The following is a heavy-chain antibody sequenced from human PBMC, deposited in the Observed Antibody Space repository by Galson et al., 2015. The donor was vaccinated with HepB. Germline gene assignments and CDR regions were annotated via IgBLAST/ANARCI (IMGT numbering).Heavy chain of an antibody. J-gene: IGHJ4*02. CDR2: ISGSGGST. CDR3: AKYHYYDFWKPSFDY. CDR1: GFTFSSYA. Sequence: SLRLSCAASGFTFSSYAMSWVRQAPGKGLEWVSAISGSGGSTYYADSVKGRFTISRDNSKNTLYLQMNSLRAEDTAVYYCAKYHYYDFWKPSFDYWGQGTLVTVSS. V-gene: IGHV3-23*01. D-gene: IGHD3-3*01.